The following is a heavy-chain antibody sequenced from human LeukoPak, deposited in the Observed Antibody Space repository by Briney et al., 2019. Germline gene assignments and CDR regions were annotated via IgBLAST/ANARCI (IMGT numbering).Heavy chain of an antibody. Sequence: ASVKVSCKASGYSFTRHDIGWVGQAPGQGLEWMGWISTYNGNTNYAQRLQGRVTMTTDTSTSTAYMELRSLRSDDTVVYYCARTYSGSRLPGDYWGQGTLVTVSS. J-gene: IGHJ4*02. CDR3: ARTYSGSRLPGDY. D-gene: IGHD1-26*01. CDR2: ISTYNGNT. CDR1: GYSFTRHD. V-gene: IGHV1-18*01.